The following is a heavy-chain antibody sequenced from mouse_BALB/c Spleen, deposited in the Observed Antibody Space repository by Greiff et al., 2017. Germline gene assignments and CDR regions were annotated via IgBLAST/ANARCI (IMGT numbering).Heavy chain of an antibody. CDR2: IDPANGNT. D-gene: IGHD1-1*01. J-gene: IGHJ2*01. Sequence: VQLQQSGAELVKPGASVKLSCTASGFNINDTYMHWVKQRPEQGLEWIGRIDPANGNTKYDPKFQGKATITADTSSNTAYLQLSSLTSEDTAVYYRASNYGFDYWGQGTTGTVAA. CDR3: ASNYGFDY. CDR1: GFNINDTY. V-gene: IGHV14-3*02.